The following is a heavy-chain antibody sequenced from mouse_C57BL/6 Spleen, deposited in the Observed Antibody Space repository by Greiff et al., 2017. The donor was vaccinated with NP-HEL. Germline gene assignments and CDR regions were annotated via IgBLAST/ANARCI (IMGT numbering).Heavy chain of an antibody. CDR2: INPNNGGT. D-gene: IGHD2-5*01. CDR1: GYTFTDYY. CDR3: AGGDYSNYGAY. V-gene: IGHV1-26*01. J-gene: IGHJ3*01. Sequence: VQLQQSGPELVKPGASVKISCKASGYTFTDYYMNWVKQSHGKSLEWIGDINPNNGGTSYNQKFKGKATLTVDKSSSTAYMELRSLTSEDSAVYYCAGGDYSNYGAYWGQGTLVTVSA.